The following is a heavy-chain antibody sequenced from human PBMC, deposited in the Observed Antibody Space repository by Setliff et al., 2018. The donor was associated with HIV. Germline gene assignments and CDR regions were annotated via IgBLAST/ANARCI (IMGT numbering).Heavy chain of an antibody. CDR1: GGTFSSYA. Sequence: SVKVSCKTSGGTFSSYAVGWVRQAPGQGLEWMGGIIPAFGTANYAQKFQGRVTITTDESTSTAYTELSGLRSEDTAVYFCARDGLLVAGIRFDYWGQGTLVTVSS. D-gene: IGHD6-19*01. CDR2: IIPAFGTA. J-gene: IGHJ4*01. V-gene: IGHV1-69*05. CDR3: ARDGLLVAGIRFDY.